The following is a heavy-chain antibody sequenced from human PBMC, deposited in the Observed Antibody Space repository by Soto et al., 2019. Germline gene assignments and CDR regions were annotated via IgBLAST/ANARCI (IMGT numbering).Heavy chain of an antibody. CDR3: ARDRSTYGGGGTGEVKENWFDP. D-gene: IGHD2-8*01. V-gene: IGHV4-59*01. J-gene: IGHJ5*02. CDR2: AYYSGDT. CDR1: GGSISRYY. Sequence: SETLSLTCSVSGGSISRYYWSWIRQPPGKGLEWIGYAYYSGDTGYNPSLQSRVTMAVDTSKNQVSLKLTSVTTADTAVYYCARDRSTYGGGGTGEVKENWFDPWGQGALVTVS.